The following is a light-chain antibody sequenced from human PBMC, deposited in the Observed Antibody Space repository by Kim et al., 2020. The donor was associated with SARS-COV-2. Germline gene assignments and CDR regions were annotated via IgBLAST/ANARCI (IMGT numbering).Light chain of an antibody. CDR2: WTS. CDR1: QTILYTSKNQNS. J-gene: IGKJ2*01. Sequence: RATINCKSSQTILYTSKNQNSLAWYQQKPGQPPKLRIFWTSTRESGVPDRFSGSGSGTDFTLTISSLQAEDVAVYYCQQYYSSPQTFGQGTKLEIK. CDR3: QQYYSSPQT. V-gene: IGKV4-1*01.